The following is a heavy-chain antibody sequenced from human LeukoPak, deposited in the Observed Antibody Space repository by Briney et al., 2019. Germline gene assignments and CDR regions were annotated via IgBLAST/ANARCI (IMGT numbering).Heavy chain of an antibody. CDR1: GFTFSSYS. V-gene: IGHV3-21*01. D-gene: IGHD2-2*01. Sequence: PGGSLRLSCAASGFTFSSYSMNWVRQAPGRGLEWVSSISSRSSYIYYADSVKGRFTISRDNAKNSLYLQMNSLRAEDTAVYYCARYVVVPAGNFDYWGQGTLVTVSS. CDR2: ISSRSSYI. J-gene: IGHJ4*02. CDR3: ARYVVVPAGNFDY.